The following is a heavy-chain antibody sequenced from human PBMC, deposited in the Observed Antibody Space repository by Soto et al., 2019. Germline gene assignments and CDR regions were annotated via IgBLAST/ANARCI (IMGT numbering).Heavy chain of an antibody. Sequence: QLQLQESGPGLVKPSETLSLTCTVSGGSISSSSYYWGWIRQPPGKGLEWIGSIYYSGSTYYNPSLKSRVTISVDTAKNQFSLKLSSVTAADTAVYYCARLATYYDFWSGKRFFDYWGQGTLVTVSS. CDR1: GGSISSSSYY. CDR2: IYYSGST. V-gene: IGHV4-39*01. D-gene: IGHD3-3*01. J-gene: IGHJ4*02. CDR3: ARLATYYDFWSGKRFFDY.